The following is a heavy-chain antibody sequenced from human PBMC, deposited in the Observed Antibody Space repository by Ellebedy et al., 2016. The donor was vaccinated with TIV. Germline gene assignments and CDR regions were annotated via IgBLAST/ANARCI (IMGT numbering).Heavy chain of an antibody. Sequence: AASVKVSCKASGYTFSRYGISWVRQVPGQGLDWMEWTSGYNGNRNYAQTLQGRFTMTTDTSTKTAYMEVRSLRSDATAVYYCARDRIRGDQKTSYYYGMDVWGQGTTVTVSS. J-gene: IGHJ6*02. CDR3: ARDRIRGDQKTSYYYGMDV. V-gene: IGHV1-18*01. D-gene: IGHD3-16*01. CDR1: GYTFSRYG. CDR2: TSGYNGNR.